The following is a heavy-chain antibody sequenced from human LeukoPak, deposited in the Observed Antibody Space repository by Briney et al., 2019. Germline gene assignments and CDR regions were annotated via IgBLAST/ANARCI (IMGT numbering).Heavy chain of an antibody. V-gene: IGHV4-30-2*01. Sequence: PSQTLSLTCTVSGGSISSGGYYWSWIRQPPGKGLEWIGYIYHSGSTYYNPSLKSRVTISVDRSKNQFSLKLSSVTAADTAVYYCAKQPRGFAALDIWGQGTMVTVSS. CDR2: IYHSGST. D-gene: IGHD3-10*01. J-gene: IGHJ3*02. CDR1: GGSISSGGYY. CDR3: AKQPRGFAALDI.